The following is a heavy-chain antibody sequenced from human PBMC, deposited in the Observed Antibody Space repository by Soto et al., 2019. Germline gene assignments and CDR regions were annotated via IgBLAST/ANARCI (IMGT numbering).Heavy chain of an antibody. Sequence: GGSLRLSCAASGFTFSSYSMNWVRQAPGKGLEWVSSISSSSSYIYYADSVKGRFTVSRDNAKNSLYLQMNSLRAEDTAVYYCARDLSWGSNWYYYMDVWGKGTTVTVSS. CDR3: ARDLSWGSNWYYYMDV. J-gene: IGHJ6*03. CDR1: GFTFSSYS. CDR2: ISSSSSYI. V-gene: IGHV3-21*01. D-gene: IGHD7-27*01.